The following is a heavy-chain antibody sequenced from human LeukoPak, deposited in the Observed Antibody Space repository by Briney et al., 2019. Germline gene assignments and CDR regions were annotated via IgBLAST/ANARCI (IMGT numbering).Heavy chain of an antibody. CDR2: INHSGST. Sequence: SETLSLTCAVYGGPFSGYYWSWIRQPPGKGLEWIGEINHSGSTNYNPSLKSRVTISVDTSKNQFSLKLSSVTAADTAVYYCARSVAGTSYYFDYWSQGTLVTVSS. V-gene: IGHV4-34*01. CDR1: GGPFSGYY. D-gene: IGHD6-19*01. CDR3: ARSVAGTSYYFDY. J-gene: IGHJ4*02.